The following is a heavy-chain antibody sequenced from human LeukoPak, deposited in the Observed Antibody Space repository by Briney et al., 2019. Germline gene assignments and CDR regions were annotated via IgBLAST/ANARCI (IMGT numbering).Heavy chain of an antibody. D-gene: IGHD3-22*01. V-gene: IGHV3-30*04. CDR1: GFTFSSYA. CDR2: ISYDGSTK. J-gene: IGHJ6*03. Sequence: GGSLRLSCAASGFTFSSYAIHWVRQAPGKGLEWVALISYDGSTKYSTDSVKGRFTSSRDNSKNTLYLQMNSLRAEDTAVYYCARDSLYYDSSVSWNYYYYYMDVWGKGTTVTVSS. CDR3: ARDSLYYDSSVSWNYYYYYMDV.